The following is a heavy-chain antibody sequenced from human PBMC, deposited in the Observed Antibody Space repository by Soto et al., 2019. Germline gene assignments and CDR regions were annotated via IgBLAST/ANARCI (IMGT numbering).Heavy chain of an antibody. V-gene: IGHV4-34*01. CDR1: GGSFSGYY. CDR3: ARTLRGRKSAIFGVVKYYYYYGMDV. CDR2: INHSGST. D-gene: IGHD3-3*01. Sequence: LSLTCAVYGGSFSGYYWSWIRQPPGKGLEWIGEINHSGSTNCNPSLKSRVTISVDTSKNQFSLKLSSVTAADTAVYYCARTLRGRKSAIFGVVKYYYYYGMDVWGQGTTVTVSS. J-gene: IGHJ6*02.